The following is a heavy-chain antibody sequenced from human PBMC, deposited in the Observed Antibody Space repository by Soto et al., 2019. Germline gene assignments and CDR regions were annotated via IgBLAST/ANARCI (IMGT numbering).Heavy chain of an antibody. CDR1: GYTFTRSG. CDR2: ISTYNGDT. D-gene: IGHD2-21*01. J-gene: IGHJ6*02. Sequence: ASVKVSCKASGYTFTRSGIRWVRPAPGQGLEWMGWISTYNGDTNYAQTFQGRVTMTTDTSTSTVHMEVRSLRSDDTAVYYCAREGVAPYYFYGMDVWGDGTPATV. V-gene: IGHV1-18*01. CDR3: AREGVAPYYFYGMDV.